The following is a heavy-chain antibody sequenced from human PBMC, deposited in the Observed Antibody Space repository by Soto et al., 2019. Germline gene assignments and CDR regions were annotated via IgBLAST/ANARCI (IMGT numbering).Heavy chain of an antibody. CDR1: GFSFSSYA. D-gene: IGHD6-19*01. CDR3: AREMYSSDYFVKWFEP. J-gene: IGHJ5*02. V-gene: IGHV3-30-3*01. Sequence: QVRLVESGGGVVQPGRSLRLSCTASGFSFSSYAMYWFRQPPGKGLEWGAVISHDGINKHYADSVKGRVTVSRDNSNHSLDLQLNSLRGEDTAMYYCAREMYSSDYFVKWFEPWGQGTLVTVSS. CDR2: ISHDGINK.